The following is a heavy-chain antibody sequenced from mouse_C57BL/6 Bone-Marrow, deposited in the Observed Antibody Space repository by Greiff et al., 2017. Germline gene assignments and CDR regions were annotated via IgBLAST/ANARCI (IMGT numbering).Heavy chain of an antibody. Sequence: VQLQQPGAELVKPGASVKLSCKASGYTFTSYWMHWVKQRPGQGLEWIGMIHPNSGSTNYNEKFKSKATLTVDKSSSTAYMQLSSLTSEDSAVYYCAREGWLPYAMDYWGQGTSVTVSS. J-gene: IGHJ4*01. D-gene: IGHD2-3*01. CDR1: GYTFTSYW. CDR3: AREGWLPYAMDY. V-gene: IGHV1-64*01. CDR2: IHPNSGST.